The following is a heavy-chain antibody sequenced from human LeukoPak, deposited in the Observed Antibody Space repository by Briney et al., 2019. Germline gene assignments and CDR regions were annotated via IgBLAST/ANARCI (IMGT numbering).Heavy chain of an antibody. CDR3: ARDPYCTSTSCYYYYGMDV. CDR2: IYTSGST. D-gene: IGHD2-2*01. J-gene: IGHJ6*02. Sequence: KTSETLSLTCTVSGGSISSYYWSWIRQPARRGLEWIGRIYTSGSTNYNPSLKSRVTMSVDTSKNQFSLKLSSVTAADTAVYYCARDPYCTSTSCYYYYGMDVWGQGTTVTVSS. V-gene: IGHV4-4*07. CDR1: GGSISSYY.